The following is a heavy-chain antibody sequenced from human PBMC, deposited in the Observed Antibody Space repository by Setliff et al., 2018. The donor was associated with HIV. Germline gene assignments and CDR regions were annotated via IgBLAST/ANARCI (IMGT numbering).Heavy chain of an antibody. J-gene: IGHJ5*02. CDR3: VRGGGYCTNGLCYNRWFDP. CDR1: GYRFNTYG. CDR2: ISPYNGDT. V-gene: IGHV1-18*01. D-gene: IGHD2-8*01. Sequence: ASVKVSCKASGYRFNTYGISWVRQAPGQGLEWMGWISPYNGDTRFAQSLQGRVTLTTDTSTNTAYMEMRTLRSDDTAVYYCVRGGGYCTNGLCYNRWFDPWGQGTLVTVSS.